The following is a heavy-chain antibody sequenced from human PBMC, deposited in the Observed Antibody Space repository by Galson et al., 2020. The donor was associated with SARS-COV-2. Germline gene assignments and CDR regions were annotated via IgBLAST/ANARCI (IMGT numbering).Heavy chain of an antibody. D-gene: IGHD5-12*01. CDR3: TRERDGYNWSLYYYYGMDV. V-gene: IGHV3-49*03. J-gene: IGHJ6*02. CDR2: IRSKAYGGTT. Sequence: GGSLRLSCTASGFTFGDYAMSWFRQAPGKGLEWVGFIRSKAYGGTTEYAASVKGRFTISRDDSKSIAYLQMNSLKTEDTAVYYCTRERDGYNWSLYYYYGMDVWGQGTTVTVSS. CDR1: GFTFGDYA.